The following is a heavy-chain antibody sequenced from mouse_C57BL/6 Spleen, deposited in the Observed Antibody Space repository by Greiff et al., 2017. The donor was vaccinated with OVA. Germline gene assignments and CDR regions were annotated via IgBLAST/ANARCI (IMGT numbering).Heavy chain of an antibody. CDR3: ARTFYDGYLYYFDY. Sequence: EVKLQESGGGLVKPGGSLKLSCAASGFTFSDYGMHWVRQAPEKGLEWVAYISSGSSTIYYADTVKGRFTISRDNAKNTLFLQMTSLRSEDTAMYYCARTFYDGYLYYFDYWGQGTTLTVSS. J-gene: IGHJ2*01. CDR1: GFTFSDYG. CDR2: ISSGSSTI. V-gene: IGHV5-17*01. D-gene: IGHD2-3*01.